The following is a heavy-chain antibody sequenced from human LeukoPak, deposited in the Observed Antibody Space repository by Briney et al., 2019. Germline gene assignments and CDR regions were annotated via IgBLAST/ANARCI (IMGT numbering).Heavy chain of an antibody. V-gene: IGHV4-34*01. CDR1: GGSFSGYY. CDR2: INHSGST. J-gene: IGHJ4*02. CDR3: VGYYDSSGYYLDY. D-gene: IGHD3-22*01. Sequence: SETLSLTCAVYGGSFSGYYWSWIRQPPGKGLEWIGEINHSGSTNYNPSLKSRVTISVDTSKNQFSLKLSSVTAGDTAVYYCVGYYDSSGYYLDYWGQGTLVTVSS.